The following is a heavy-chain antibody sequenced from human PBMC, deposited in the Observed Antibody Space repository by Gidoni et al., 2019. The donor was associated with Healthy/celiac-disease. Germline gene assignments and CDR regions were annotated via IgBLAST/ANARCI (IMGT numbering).Heavy chain of an antibody. CDR1: GARVSTHSAS. D-gene: IGHD1-7*01. J-gene: IGHJ3*02. V-gene: IGHV6-1*01. Sequence: HVQLQQSGPGLVTPSQPLSLTCPISGARVSTHSASWNWIRQSPSRGLEWLGRTYYRSKWYNDYAVSVKSRITINPDTSKNQFSLQLNSVTPEDTAVYYCARLNWNFGGEADAFDIWGQGTMVTVSS. CDR3: ARLNWNFGGEADAFDI. CDR2: TYYRSKWYN.